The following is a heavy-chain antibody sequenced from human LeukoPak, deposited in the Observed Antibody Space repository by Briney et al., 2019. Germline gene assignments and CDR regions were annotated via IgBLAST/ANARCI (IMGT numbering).Heavy chain of an antibody. Sequence: ASVKVSCKASGYTFTGYYMHWVRQAPGQGLEWMGWINPNSGGTNYAQKFQGRVTMTRDTSISTAYMELSRLRSDDTAVYYCAREPYCSSTSCYSTAFDIWGQGTMVTVS. D-gene: IGHD2-2*02. CDR2: INPNSGGT. V-gene: IGHV1-2*02. CDR1: GYTFTGYY. J-gene: IGHJ3*02. CDR3: AREPYCSSTSCYSTAFDI.